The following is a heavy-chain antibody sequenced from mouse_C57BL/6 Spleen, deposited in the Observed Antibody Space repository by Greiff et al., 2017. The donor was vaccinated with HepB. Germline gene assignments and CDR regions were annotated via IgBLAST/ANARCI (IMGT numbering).Heavy chain of an antibody. D-gene: IGHD1-1*01. Sequence: QVHVKQPGAELVKPGASVKMSCKASGYTFTSYWITWVKQRPGQGLEWIGDIYPGSGSTNYNEKFKSKATLTVDTSSSTAYMQLSSLTSEDSAVYYCARTSITTVVAKRAWFAYWGQGTLVTVSA. J-gene: IGHJ3*01. V-gene: IGHV1-55*01. CDR3: ARTSITTVVAKRAWFAY. CDR2: IYPGSGST. CDR1: GYTFTSYW.